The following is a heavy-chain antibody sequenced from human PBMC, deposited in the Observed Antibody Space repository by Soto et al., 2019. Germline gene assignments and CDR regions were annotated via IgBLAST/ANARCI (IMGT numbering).Heavy chain of an antibody. CDR1: GFTFSSYG. J-gene: IGHJ4*02. D-gene: IGHD3-16*02. CDR2: IWYDGSNK. CDR3: ARESIPHDYVWGSYRPPDY. Sequence: SLRLSCAASGFTFSSYGMHWVRQAPGKGLEWVAVIWYDGSNKYYAGSVKGRFTISRDNSKNTLYLQMNGLRAEDTAVYYCARESIPHDYVWGSYRPPDYWGQGTLVTVSS. V-gene: IGHV3-33*01.